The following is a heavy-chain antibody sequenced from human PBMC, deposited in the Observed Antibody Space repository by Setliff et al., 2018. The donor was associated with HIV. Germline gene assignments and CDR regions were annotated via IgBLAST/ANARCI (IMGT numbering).Heavy chain of an antibody. CDR1: DGSFSGSFSGYY. Sequence: PSETLSLTCAVYDGSFSGSFSGYYWSWIRQPPGKGLEWIGEINHSGSTSYNPSLESRVTISVDMSKNQFSLKLTSVTAADTAVYCCARGLPPPLIMVRGVIRFGYMDIWGKGTTVTVSS. D-gene: IGHD3-10*01. V-gene: IGHV4-34*01. CDR3: ARGLPPPLIMVRGVIRFGYMDI. CDR2: INHSGST. J-gene: IGHJ6*03.